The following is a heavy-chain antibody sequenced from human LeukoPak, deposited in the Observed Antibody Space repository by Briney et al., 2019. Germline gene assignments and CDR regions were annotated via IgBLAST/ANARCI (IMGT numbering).Heavy chain of an antibody. V-gene: IGHV3-7*03. D-gene: IGHD3-3*01. CDR1: GFTFTSYW. J-gene: IGHJ5*02. CDR2: IKPDGSQT. Sequence: GGSLRLSCAASGFTFTSYWMNWVRQAPGKGLEWVGNIKPDGSQTYYVDSVKGRFTISRDNAKNSVSLQLNSLRAEDTAVYFCVRSIDAWGQGTLVTASS. CDR3: VRSIDA.